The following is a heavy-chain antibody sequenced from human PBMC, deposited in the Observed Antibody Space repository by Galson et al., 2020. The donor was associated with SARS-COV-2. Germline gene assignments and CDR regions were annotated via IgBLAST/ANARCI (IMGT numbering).Heavy chain of an antibody. V-gene: IGHV2-26*01. D-gene: IGHD3-16*02. CDR3: ARIPSYEYVWGSYRSGYYYYGMDV. CDR1: GFSLSNARMG. Sequence: ESGPTLVKPTETLTLTCTVSGFSLSNARMGVSWIRQPPGKALEWLAHIFSNDEKSYSTSLKSRLTISKDTSKSQVVLTMTNMDPVDTATYYCARIPSYEYVWGSYRSGYYYYGMDVWGQGTTVTVSS. CDR2: IFSNDEK. J-gene: IGHJ6*02.